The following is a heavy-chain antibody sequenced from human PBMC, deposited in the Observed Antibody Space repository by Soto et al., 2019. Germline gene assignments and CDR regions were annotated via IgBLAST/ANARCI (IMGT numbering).Heavy chain of an antibody. CDR1: GGSISSGGYS. CDR2: IYHSGST. D-gene: IGHD2-2*02. J-gene: IGHJ5*02. Sequence: SETLSLTCAFSGGSISSGGYSWSWIRQPPGKGLEWIGYIYHSGSTYYNPSLKSRVTIPVDRSKNQFSLKLSSVTAADTAVYSCARDSCSSTSCYSGWFDPWGQGTLVTVSS. V-gene: IGHV4-30-2*01. CDR3: ARDSCSSTSCYSGWFDP.